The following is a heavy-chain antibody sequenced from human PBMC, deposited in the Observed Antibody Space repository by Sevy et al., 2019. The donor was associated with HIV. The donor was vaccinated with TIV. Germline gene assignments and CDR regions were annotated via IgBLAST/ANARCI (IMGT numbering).Heavy chain of an antibody. Sequence: GGSLRLTCAASGFTFSSYGMHWVRQAPGKGLEWVAVIWYDGSNKYYADSVKGRFTISRDNSKNTMYLQMNSLRAEDTAVYYCARDPSSMIVGNTPFDYWGQRTLVTVSS. CDR2: IWYDGSNK. V-gene: IGHV3-33*01. J-gene: IGHJ4*02. D-gene: IGHD3-22*01. CDR3: ARDPSSMIVGNTPFDY. CDR1: GFTFSSYG.